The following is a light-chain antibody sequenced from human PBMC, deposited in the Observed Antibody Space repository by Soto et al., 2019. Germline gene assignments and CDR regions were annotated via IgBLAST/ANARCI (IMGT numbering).Light chain of an antibody. Sequence: EIVLTQSPGTLSLSPGERATLSCRASQSGSSNFLAWYQQKPGQAPRLLIYGASSRAAGIPDRFSGSGSGTDFTLTISRLQPEDFAVYYCQQYGSSPPTFGQGTRLEIK. CDR2: GAS. V-gene: IGKV3-20*01. CDR3: QQYGSSPPT. CDR1: QSGSSNF. J-gene: IGKJ5*01.